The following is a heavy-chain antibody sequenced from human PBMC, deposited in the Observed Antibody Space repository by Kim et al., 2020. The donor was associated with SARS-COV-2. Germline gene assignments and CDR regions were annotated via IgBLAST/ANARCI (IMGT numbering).Heavy chain of an antibody. J-gene: IGHJ4*02. V-gene: IGHV3-23*01. Sequence: GGSLRLSCAASGFTFSSYAMSWVRQAPGKGLEWVSAISAAGGNTYYADSVKGRFTISRDNSKNALYLQMNSLRAEDTAVYYCAKRPMYSSSWYHFDYWGQGTLVTVSS. CDR3: AKRPMYSSSWYHFDY. CDR1: GFTFSSYA. D-gene: IGHD6-13*01. CDR2: ISAAGGNT.